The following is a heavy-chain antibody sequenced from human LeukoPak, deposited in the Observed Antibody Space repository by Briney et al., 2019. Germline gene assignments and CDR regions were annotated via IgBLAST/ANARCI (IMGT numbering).Heavy chain of an antibody. CDR3: ARDLGITVAGTIGY. V-gene: IGHV3-48*01. Sequence: PGGSLRLSCAASGFTFSSHSINWVRQAPGNGLECVSYISSSSGTIYYADSVKGRFTISRDNAKNSLYLQMNSLRAEDTAVYYCARDLGITVAGTIGYWGQGTLVTVSS. CDR2: ISSSSGTI. J-gene: IGHJ4*02. CDR1: GFTFSSHS. D-gene: IGHD6-19*01.